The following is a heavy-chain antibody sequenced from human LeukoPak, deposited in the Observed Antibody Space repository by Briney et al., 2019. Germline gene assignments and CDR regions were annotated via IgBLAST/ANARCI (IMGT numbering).Heavy chain of an antibody. CDR2: LYHGGST. J-gene: IGHJ4*02. V-gene: IGHV4-38-2*02. Sequence: SETLSLTCNVFGCSISSAYSWGWIRPPPGKGLEWIGSLYHGGSTYYNPSLKSRVTTSVDTSNNQFSLRLTSVTAADSAVYYCARGVGYDDTTGTYYGFFDYWGQGTLAIVSS. CDR1: GCSISSAYS. CDR3: ARGVGYDDTTGTYYGFFDY. D-gene: IGHD4-17*01.